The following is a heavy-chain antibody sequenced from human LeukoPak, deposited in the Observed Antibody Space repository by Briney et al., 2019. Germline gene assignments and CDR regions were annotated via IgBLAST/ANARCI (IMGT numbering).Heavy chain of an antibody. CDR3: ARDSSGVLWFGELWETPDP. D-gene: IGHD3-10*01. J-gene: IGHJ5*02. Sequence: GGSLRLSCAASGFTFSSYAMSWVRQAPGKGLEWVSIINKSGGSTNYADSVKGRFTISRDNAKNSLHLRMNSLRAEDTAVYYCARDSSGVLWFGELWETPDPWGQGTLVTVSS. CDR1: GFTFSSYA. V-gene: IGHV3-23*01. CDR2: INKSGGST.